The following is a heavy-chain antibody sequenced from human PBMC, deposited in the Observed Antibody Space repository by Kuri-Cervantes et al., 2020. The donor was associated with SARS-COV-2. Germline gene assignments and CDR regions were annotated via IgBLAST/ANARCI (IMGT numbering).Heavy chain of an antibody. CDR3: AKAIGGAIATGGVDY. D-gene: IGHD2-21*01. J-gene: IGHJ4*02. Sequence: GESLKISCAASGFTFSSYAMSWVRQAPGKGLEWVSAISGSGGSTYYADSVKGRFTISRDNSKNTLYLQMNSLRAEDTAVYYCAKAIGGAIATGGVDYWGQGTLVTDSS. CDR2: ISGSGGST. V-gene: IGHV3-23*01. CDR1: GFTFSSYA.